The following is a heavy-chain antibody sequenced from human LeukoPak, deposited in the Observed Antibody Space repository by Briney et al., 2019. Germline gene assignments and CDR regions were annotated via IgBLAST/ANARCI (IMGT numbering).Heavy chain of an antibody. J-gene: IGHJ4*02. CDR2: VNADGGHT. Sequence: GGSLRLSCAASGFTFDNYRMSWVRQAPGKGLEWVSTVNADGGHTYYAESVKGRFTISRDNSKSTLILQMNSLRVEDTALYYCTKRVKYGGTWDHFADWGQGTLVTVS. D-gene: IGHD1-26*01. CDR3: TKRVKYGGTWDHFAD. CDR1: GFTFDNYR. V-gene: IGHV3-23*01.